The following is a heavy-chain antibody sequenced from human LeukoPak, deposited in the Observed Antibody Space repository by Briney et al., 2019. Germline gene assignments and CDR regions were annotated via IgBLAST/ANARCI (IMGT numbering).Heavy chain of an antibody. Sequence: SETLSLTCSVSSGSMTDSCWSWFRQAPGKGFEWLGFIYPDGRIEYSPSLRSRVTFSVATSKLEATVRLSSVTASDTAVYCCTREGYDRSGYFLDFWGQGTLVTVSS. D-gene: IGHD3-22*01. CDR3: TREGYDRSGYFLDF. CDR1: SGSMTDSC. J-gene: IGHJ4*02. CDR2: IYPDGRI. V-gene: IGHV4-59*12.